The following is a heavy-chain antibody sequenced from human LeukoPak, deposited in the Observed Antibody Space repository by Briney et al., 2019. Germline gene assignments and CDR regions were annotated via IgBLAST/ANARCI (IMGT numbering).Heavy chain of an antibody. CDR2: INHSGST. V-gene: IGHV4-34*01. CDR3: ATAYGSWPPRRFDY. D-gene: IGHD6-13*01. J-gene: IGHJ4*02. CDR1: GGSFSGYY. Sequence: SETLSLTCAVYGGSFSGYYWSWIRQPPGKGLEWIGEINHSGSTNYNPSLKSRVTISVDTSKNQFSLKLSSVTAADTAVYYCATAYGSWPPRRFDYWGQGTLVTVSS.